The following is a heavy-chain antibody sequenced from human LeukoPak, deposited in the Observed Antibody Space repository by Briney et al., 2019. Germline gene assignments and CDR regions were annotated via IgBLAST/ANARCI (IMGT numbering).Heavy chain of an antibody. D-gene: IGHD6-13*01. CDR2: INSDARST. V-gene: IGHV3-74*01. CDR1: GFTFSRYW. CDR3: ARDPQSSSWYPYYYYYGMDV. J-gene: IGHJ6*02. Sequence: RGGSLRLSCAASGFTFSRYWMHWVRQAPGKGLVWVSRINSDARSTNYADSVKGRFTISRDNAKNTLYLQMNSLRAEDTAVYYCARDPQSSSWYPYYYYYGMDVWGQGTTVTVSS.